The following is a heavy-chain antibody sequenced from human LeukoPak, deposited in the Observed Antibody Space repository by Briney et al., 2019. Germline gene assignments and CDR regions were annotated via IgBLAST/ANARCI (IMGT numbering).Heavy chain of an antibody. V-gene: IGHV4-31*03. CDR2: IYYRGST. J-gene: IGHJ4*02. CDR3: ARATDYGDSYYFDH. CDR1: GGSISTGGYY. Sequence: SSETLSLTCTVSGGSISTGGYYWSWIRQHPGKGLEYIVYIYYRGSTYYSPSLKSRLTISLDTPNNQFSLKLRSVTAADTAVYYCARATDYGDSYYFDHWGQGTPVTVSS. D-gene: IGHD4/OR15-4a*01.